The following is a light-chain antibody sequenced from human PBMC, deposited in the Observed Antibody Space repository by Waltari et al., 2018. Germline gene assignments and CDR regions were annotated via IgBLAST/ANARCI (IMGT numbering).Light chain of an antibody. Sequence: DIQMTQSPSSLSASVGDRVTITCRASQSVNTYLHWYQQKPGKAPKLLIYDASSVQSGVPLRFSGSGSGTYFTLTISSLQPEDFATYYCQQSYSLLRTFGQGTKVEIK. CDR3: QQSYSLLRT. V-gene: IGKV1-39*01. CDR2: DAS. J-gene: IGKJ1*01. CDR1: QSVNTY.